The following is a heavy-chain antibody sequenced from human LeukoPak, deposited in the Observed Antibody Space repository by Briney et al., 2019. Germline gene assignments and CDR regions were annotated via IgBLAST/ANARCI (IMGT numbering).Heavy chain of an antibody. CDR3: ARHGASYYYDSSGYYFDY. V-gene: IGHV4-59*08. CDR1: GGSISSYY. D-gene: IGHD3-22*01. CDR2: IYYSGST. Sequence: PSETLSLTCTVSGGSISSYYWSWIRQPPGKGLEWIGDIYYSGSTNYNPSLKSRVTISVDTSKNQFSLKLSSVTAADTAVYYCARHGASYYYDSSGYYFDYWGQGTLVTVSS. J-gene: IGHJ4*02.